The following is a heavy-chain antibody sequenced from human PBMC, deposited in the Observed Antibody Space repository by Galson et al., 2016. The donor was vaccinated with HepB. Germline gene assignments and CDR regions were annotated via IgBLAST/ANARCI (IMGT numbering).Heavy chain of an antibody. D-gene: IGHD2-2*01. CDR3: ASACSSTTCYGDFDY. V-gene: IGHV3-23*01. CDR2: IGYRGDGT. CDR1: RFTFSSYS. J-gene: IGHJ4*02. Sequence: SLRLSCAASRFTFSSYSMSWVRQAPGKGLEWVSSIGYRGDGTDYAESVKGRFTISRDNSKNMLYLQMNSLRAEDTAVYYCASACSSTTCYGDFDYWGQGTLVTVSS.